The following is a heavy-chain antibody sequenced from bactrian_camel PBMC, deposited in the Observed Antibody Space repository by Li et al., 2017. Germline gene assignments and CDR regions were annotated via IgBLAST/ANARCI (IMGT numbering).Heavy chain of an antibody. CDR3: AALPVDSRYFCGLRRPLDDFQH. Sequence: VQLVESGGASVQAGGSLRFSCAASGLTFSRYGMVWVRQAPGKGLEWVSTIASGGGGFNTYYADSVKGRFTISRQNAQNTVNLQMNSLKPEDTAMYYCAALPVDSRYFCGLRRPLDDFQHWGQGTQVTVS. V-gene: IGHV3S40*01. CDR1: GLTFSRYG. J-gene: IGHJ4*01. CDR2: IASGGGGFNT. D-gene: IGHD1*01.